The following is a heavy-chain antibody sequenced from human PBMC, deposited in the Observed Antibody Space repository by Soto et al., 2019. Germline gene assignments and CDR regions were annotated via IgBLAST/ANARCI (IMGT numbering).Heavy chain of an antibody. Sequence: EVQLLESGGGLVQPGGSRRPSCAASESTFSSYSMIWFRQAPGKGLEWVSGVNGGGDITYYAESVKGRFTISRDNSKNTLYLQMNSLRAEDTAVFYCARGHFGVTMDVWGQGTTVTVSS. CDR2: VNGGGDIT. D-gene: IGHD3-3*01. CDR1: ESTFSSYS. V-gene: IGHV3-23*01. CDR3: ARGHFGVTMDV. J-gene: IGHJ6*02.